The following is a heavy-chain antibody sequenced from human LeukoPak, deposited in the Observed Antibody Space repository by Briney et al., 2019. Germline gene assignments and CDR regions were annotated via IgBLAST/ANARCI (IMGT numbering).Heavy chain of an antibody. CDR1: RGSISSGFYY. CDR3: ARGSYYGSGSYYNRAYYFDY. D-gene: IGHD3-10*01. V-gene: IGHV4-61*02. CDR2: IFISGST. J-gene: IGHJ4*02. Sequence: SQTLSLTCTVSRGSISSGFYYWNWIRQPAGKGLEWIGRIFISGSTNYNPSLKSRVTISVDTSKNQFSLKLSSVTAADTAVYYCARGSYYGSGSYYNRAYYFDYWGQGTLVTVSS.